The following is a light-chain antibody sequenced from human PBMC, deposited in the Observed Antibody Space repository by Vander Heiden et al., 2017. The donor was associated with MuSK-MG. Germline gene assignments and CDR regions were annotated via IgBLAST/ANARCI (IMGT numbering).Light chain of an antibody. J-gene: IGKJ2*01. V-gene: IGKV3D-15*01. CDR2: GAS. CDR3: QQYNSWPPYT. CDR1: QSVSSN. Sequence: EIVMTQSPATLSVSPGERATLSSRASQSVSSNLAWYQQKPGQAPRLLIYGASSRATGIPARFSGSGSGTEFTLTISSLQSEDFAVYYCQQYNSWPPYTFGQGTKLEIK.